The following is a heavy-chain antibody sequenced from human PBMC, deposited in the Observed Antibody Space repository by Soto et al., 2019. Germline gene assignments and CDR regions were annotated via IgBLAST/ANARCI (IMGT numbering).Heavy chain of an antibody. CDR3: GRDPYCSGGSCYFGWFDP. Sequence: HPGGSLRLSCAASGFTFSSYGMHWVRQAPGKGLEWVAVIWYDGSNKYYADSVKGRFTISRDNSKNTLYLQMNSLRAEDTAVYYCGRDPYCSGGSCYFGWFDPWGQGTLVTVSS. D-gene: IGHD2-15*01. V-gene: IGHV3-33*01. J-gene: IGHJ5*02. CDR2: IWYDGSNK. CDR1: GFTFSSYG.